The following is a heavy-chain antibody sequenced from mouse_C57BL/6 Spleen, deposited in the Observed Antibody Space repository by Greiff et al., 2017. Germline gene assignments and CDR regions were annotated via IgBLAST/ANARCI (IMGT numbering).Heavy chain of an antibody. CDR3: ARAPVGYAMDY. CDR1: GYTFTSYW. J-gene: IGHJ4*01. D-gene: IGHD1-1*01. V-gene: IGHV1-55*01. Sequence: VQLQQSGAELVKPGASVKMSCKASGYTFTSYWITWVKQRPGQGLEWIGDIYPGSGSTNYNEKFKSKATLTVDTSSSTAYMQLSSLTSEDSAVYYCARAPVGYAMDYWGQGTSVTVSS. CDR2: IYPGSGST.